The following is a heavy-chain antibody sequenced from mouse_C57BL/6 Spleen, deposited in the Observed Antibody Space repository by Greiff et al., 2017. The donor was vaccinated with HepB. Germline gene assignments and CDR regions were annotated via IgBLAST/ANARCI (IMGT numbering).Heavy chain of an antibody. CDR2: IYPRSGNT. J-gene: IGHJ3*01. D-gene: IGHD3-2*02. CDR3: ASGDSSGYVFAY. Sequence: QVQLQQSGAELARPGASVKLSCKASGYTFTSYGISWVKQRTGQGLEWIGEIYPRSGNTYYNEKFKGKATLTADKSSSTAYMELRSLTSEDSAVYFCASGDSSGYVFAYWGQGTLVTVSA. V-gene: IGHV1-81*01. CDR1: GYTFTSYG.